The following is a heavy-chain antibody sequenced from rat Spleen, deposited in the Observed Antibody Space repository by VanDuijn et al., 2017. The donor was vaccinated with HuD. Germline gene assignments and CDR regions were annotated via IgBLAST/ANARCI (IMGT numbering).Heavy chain of an antibody. Sequence: EVQLVESGGGLVQPGRSLKLSCAASGFTFGNFDMAWVRQTPTKGLEWIASITTGGINTYYRDSVKGRFTISRDNAQNTLYLQMNSLRSEDTATYYCTIYYSGYFDYWGQGVMVTVSS. D-gene: IGHD1-1*01. CDR3: TIYYSGYFDY. J-gene: IGHJ2*01. CDR1: GFTFGNFD. V-gene: IGHV5S13*01. CDR2: ITTGGINT.